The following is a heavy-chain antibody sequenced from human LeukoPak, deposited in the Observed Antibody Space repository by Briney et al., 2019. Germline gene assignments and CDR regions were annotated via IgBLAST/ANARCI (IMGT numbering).Heavy chain of an antibody. CDR2: ISTSSSTT. J-gene: IGHJ3*02. CDR3: ARDLLASRSAFDI. CDR1: GFTFTTYS. V-gene: IGHV3-48*01. Sequence: GGSPRLSCAASGFTFTTYSMNWVRQAPGKGLEWVSYISTSSSTTYYADSVKGRFAISRDNAKNSLYLQMNSLRVEDTAVYYCARDLLASRSAFDIWGQGTMVTVSS.